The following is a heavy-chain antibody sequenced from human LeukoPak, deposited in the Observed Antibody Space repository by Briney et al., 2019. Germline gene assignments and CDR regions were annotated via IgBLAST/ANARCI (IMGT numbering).Heavy chain of an antibody. V-gene: IGHV1-69*13. Sequence: SVKISCKASGGTFSSYAISWVRQAPGQGLEWMGGIIPIFGTANYAQKFQGRVTITADESTSTAYMELSSLRSEDTAVYYCARHRAYGDYDFDYWGQGTLVTVSS. CDR3: ARHRAYGDYDFDY. CDR1: GGTFSSYA. D-gene: IGHD4-17*01. J-gene: IGHJ4*02. CDR2: IIPIFGTA.